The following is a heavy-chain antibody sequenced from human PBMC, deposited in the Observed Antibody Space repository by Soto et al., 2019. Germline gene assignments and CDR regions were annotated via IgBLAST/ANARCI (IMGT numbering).Heavy chain of an antibody. D-gene: IGHD2-2*01. CDR1: GFTFSSYA. CDR2: ISGSGGST. Sequence: EVQLLESGGGLVQPGGSLRLSCAASGFTFSSYAMSWVRQAPGKGLEWVSAISGSGGSTYYADSVKGRFTISRDNSKNTLYLQMNSLRAEDTAVYYCAKRWDRRWEDIVVVPAANYFDYWGQGTLVTVSS. J-gene: IGHJ4*02. V-gene: IGHV3-23*01. CDR3: AKRWDRRWEDIVVVPAANYFDY.